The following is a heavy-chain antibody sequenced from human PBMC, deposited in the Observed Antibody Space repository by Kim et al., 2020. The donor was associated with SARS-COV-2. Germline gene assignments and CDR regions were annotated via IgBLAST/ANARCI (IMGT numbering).Heavy chain of an antibody. D-gene: IGHD3-10*01. J-gene: IGHJ4*02. Sequence: NTNHAPKLQGRVTMTNATSTSTAYMELRSLRSDDTAVYYCARDRSGDFDYWGQGTLVTVSS. CDR2: NT. CDR3: ARDRSGDFDY. V-gene: IGHV1-18*01.